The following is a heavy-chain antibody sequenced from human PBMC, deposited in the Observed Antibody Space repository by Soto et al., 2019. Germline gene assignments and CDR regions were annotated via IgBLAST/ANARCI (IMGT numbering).Heavy chain of an antibody. Sequence: SETLSLTCTFSGGSISSGGYYWSWIRQPPGKGLEWIGYIYYSGSTNYNPSLKSRVTISVDTSKNQFSLKLSSVTAADTAVYYCARFDYYDSSSYLDFGPKWGQGTPVTVSS. CDR1: GGSISSGGYY. CDR3: ARFDYYDSSSYLDFGPK. J-gene: IGHJ4*02. CDR2: IYYSGST. D-gene: IGHD3-22*01. V-gene: IGHV4-61*08.